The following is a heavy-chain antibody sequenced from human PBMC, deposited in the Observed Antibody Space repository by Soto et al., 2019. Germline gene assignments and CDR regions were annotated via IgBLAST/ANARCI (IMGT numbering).Heavy chain of an antibody. J-gene: IGHJ4*02. D-gene: IGHD3-10*01. Sequence: QVQLVESGGAVGQPGTSLRLSCAASGVAFSTYGVHWVRQAPGKGLEWVAILSYDGHNEYYTASVKGRFTISRDTSRNTLYLQMDRLRADDTAMYYCAKDRGFGEYLFDSWGQGTLVTVSS. CDR3: AKDRGFGEYLFDS. CDR1: GVAFSTYG. CDR2: LSYDGHNE. V-gene: IGHV3-30*18.